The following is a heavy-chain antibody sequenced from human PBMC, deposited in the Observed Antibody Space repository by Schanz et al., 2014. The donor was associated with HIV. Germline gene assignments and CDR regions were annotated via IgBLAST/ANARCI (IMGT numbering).Heavy chain of an antibody. D-gene: IGHD5-18*01. CDR1: GFTFSSYG. V-gene: IGHV3-33*01. CDR2: IWYDGSNK. J-gene: IGHJ4*02. CDR3: AREGPTGYITY. Sequence: QVQLVESGGGVVQPGRSLRLSCAASGFTFSSYGMHWVRQAPGKGLEWVAVIWYDGSNKYYADSVKGRFTISRDNSKNTLYLQMNSLRAEDTAVYYCAREGPTGYITYWGQGTLVTVSS.